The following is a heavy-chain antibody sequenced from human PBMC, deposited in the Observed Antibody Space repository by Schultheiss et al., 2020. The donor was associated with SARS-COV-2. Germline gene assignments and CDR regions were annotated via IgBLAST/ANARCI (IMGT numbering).Heavy chain of an antibody. CDR1: GGSISSYY. D-gene: IGHD4-23*01. CDR3: ARAPDYGGNPFAY. J-gene: IGHJ4*02. CDR2: IYHSGST. Sequence: SETLSLTCTVSGGSISSYYWSWIRQPPGKGLEWIGSIYHSGSTYYNPSLKSRVTISVDTSKNQFSLKLSSVTAADTAVYYCARAPDYGGNPFAYWGQGTLVTVSS. V-gene: IGHV4-38-2*02.